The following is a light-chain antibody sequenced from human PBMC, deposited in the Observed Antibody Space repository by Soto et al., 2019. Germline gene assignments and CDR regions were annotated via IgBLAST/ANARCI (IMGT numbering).Light chain of an antibody. CDR3: QQRSNLPPFT. J-gene: IGKJ5*01. CDR1: QSVSSY. CDR2: DAS. Sequence: PGERATLSGRTSQSVSSYLAWYQQKPGQAPRLLIYDASNRATGTPARFSGSGSGTDFTLTISSLEPEDFAVYYCQQRSNLPPFTFGQGTRLEIK. V-gene: IGKV3-11*01.